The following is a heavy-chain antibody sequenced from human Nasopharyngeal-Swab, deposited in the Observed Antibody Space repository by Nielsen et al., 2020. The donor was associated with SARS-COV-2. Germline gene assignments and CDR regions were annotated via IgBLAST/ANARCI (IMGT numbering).Heavy chain of an antibody. CDR2: ISYEGSIK. D-gene: IGHD3-10*01. J-gene: IGHJ6*02. CDR1: RFSFNNYG. Sequence: GESLKISCTASRFSFNNYGMHWVRQAPGKGLEWVAIISYEGSIKHYADYVEGRFTISRDASKNTLYLQMNSLRPEDTAVYYCARRKEILWLGSQRHGMDVWGQGTTVTVSS. V-gene: IGHV3-30*03. CDR3: ARRKEILWLGSQRHGMDV.